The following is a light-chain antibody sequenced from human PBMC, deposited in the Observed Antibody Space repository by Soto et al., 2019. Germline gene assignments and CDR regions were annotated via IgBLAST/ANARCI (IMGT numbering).Light chain of an antibody. CDR2: LEGSENF. CDR1: RGHSSYI. CDR3: ETWDINTRV. Sequence: QLVLTQSSSASASLGSSVTLTCTLTRGHSSYIIGWHQQQPGKAPRYLMKLEGSENFNKGSGVPDRFSGSSSGADRYLNIANLQFEDEADYYCETWDINTRVFGGGTKLTVL. V-gene: IGLV4-60*02. J-gene: IGLJ3*02.